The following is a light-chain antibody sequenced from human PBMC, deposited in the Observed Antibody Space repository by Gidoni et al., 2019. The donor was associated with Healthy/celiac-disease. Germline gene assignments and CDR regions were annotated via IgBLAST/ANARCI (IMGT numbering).Light chain of an antibody. Sequence: DIVMTQTPLSLSVTPGQPASISCKSSQSLLHSDGKTYLYWYLQKQGQPPQLLIYEVSIRFSGVPDRFSGSGSGTDFTLKISRVEAEDVGVYYCMQSIQLPLTFGGXTKVEIK. CDR1: QSLLHSDGKTY. CDR3: MQSIQLPLT. CDR2: EVS. V-gene: IGKV2D-29*01. J-gene: IGKJ4*01.